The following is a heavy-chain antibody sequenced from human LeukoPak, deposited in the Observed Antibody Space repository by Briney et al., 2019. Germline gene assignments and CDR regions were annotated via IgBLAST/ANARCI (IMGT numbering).Heavy chain of an antibody. J-gene: IGHJ5*02. CDR2: ISSSSSTI. Sequence: GGSLRLSCAASGFSSSVYWMSCGRGAPGRGEGGVSYISSSSSTIYYANSVKGRFTISRDNAKNSLYLQMNSLRDEDTAVYYCARSKGSSGWPNWFDPWGQGTLVTVSS. D-gene: IGHD6-19*01. CDR3: ARSKGSSGWPNWFDP. CDR1: GFSSSVYW. V-gene: IGHV3-48*02.